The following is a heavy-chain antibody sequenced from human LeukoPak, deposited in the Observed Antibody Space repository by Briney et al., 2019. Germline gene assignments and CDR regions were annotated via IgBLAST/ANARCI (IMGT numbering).Heavy chain of an antibody. Sequence: SETLSLTCTVSGYSISMNYYWGWIRQPPGEGLEWIGSIYPNGSTYYNPSLKSRVTMSVDTSRNQSFLRLSSVTAADTAVYYCARFSEYYHSSVHYLDYWGQGTLVSVSS. CDR1: GYSISMNYY. J-gene: IGHJ4*02. V-gene: IGHV4-38-2*02. CDR3: ARFSEYYHSSVHYLDY. CDR2: IYPNGST. D-gene: IGHD3-22*01.